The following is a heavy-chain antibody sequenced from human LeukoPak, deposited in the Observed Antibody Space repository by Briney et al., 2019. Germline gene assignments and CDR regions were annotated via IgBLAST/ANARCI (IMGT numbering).Heavy chain of an antibody. V-gene: IGHV4-39*01. D-gene: IGHD5-12*01. CDR2: VYYSGNT. CDR3: ARNPRYSRQALYYFDY. J-gene: IGHJ4*02. CDR1: GDSISSTPYY. Sequence: SETLSLTCAVSGDSISSTPYYWGWIRQPPGKGLEWIGNVYYSGNTYYNPSLRSRVTISVDTSKNLFSLRLSSVTAADTAVYYCARNPRYSRQALYYFDYWGQGTLVTVSS.